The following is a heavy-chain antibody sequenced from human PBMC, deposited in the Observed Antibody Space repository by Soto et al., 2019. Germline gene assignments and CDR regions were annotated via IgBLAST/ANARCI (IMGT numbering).Heavy chain of an antibody. J-gene: IGHJ4*02. CDR1: GFTVSNNY. V-gene: IGHV3-66*01. CDR3: ARDRQVTTNGY. CDR2: LYSGGTT. D-gene: IGHD4-17*01. Sequence: EVQLVESGGGLVQPGGSLRLSCVASGFTVSNNYRIWVRQAPGKGLEWVSLLYSGGTTYYTDSVKGRVIISRDNSKNTVYLQMNSLRAEDTGVYYCARDRQVTTNGYWGQGTLVTVAS.